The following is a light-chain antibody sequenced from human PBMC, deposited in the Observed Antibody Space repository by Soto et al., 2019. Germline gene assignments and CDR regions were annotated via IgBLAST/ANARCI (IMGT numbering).Light chain of an antibody. CDR3: AAWDDSLSGVV. V-gene: IGLV1-47*02. CDR1: SSNIGGNF. CDR2: DNN. Sequence: QSVLTQPPSASGTPGRRVTMSCSGSSSNIGGNFVYWYQQLPGTAPKLLIYDNNQRPSGVPDRFSASKSGTSASLAISGLRSGDEADYYCAAWDDSLSGVVFGGGTQLTVL. J-gene: IGLJ2*01.